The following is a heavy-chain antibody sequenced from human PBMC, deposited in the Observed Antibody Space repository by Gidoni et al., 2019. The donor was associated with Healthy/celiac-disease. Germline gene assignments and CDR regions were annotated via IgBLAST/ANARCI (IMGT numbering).Heavy chain of an antibody. Sequence: QVQLVESGGGVVQLGRSLRLSCAASRFTFSSSGMHWVRQAPGTVLEWVAVRSYDGSNKYYADSVKGRFTISRDNSKNTLYLQMNSLRAEDTAVYYCAKPYYDYIWGSYPDYWGQGTLVTVSS. CDR3: AKPYYDYIWGSYPDY. V-gene: IGHV3-30*18. J-gene: IGHJ4*02. D-gene: IGHD3-16*01. CDR1: RFTFSSSG. CDR2: RSYDGSNK.